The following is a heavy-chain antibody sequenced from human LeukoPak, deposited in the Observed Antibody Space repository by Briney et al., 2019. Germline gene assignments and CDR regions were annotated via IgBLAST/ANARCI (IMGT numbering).Heavy chain of an antibody. CDR1: ESTFSKFW. CDR3: ARDSPIVGGTGASDF. D-gene: IGHD1-26*01. Sequence: GGSLRLSCAASESTFSKFWMHWVRQAPGKGLVWVSGINRDGSTTTYADSVKGRFTISRDNAKNSLYLQMNSLRVDDTAVYYCARDSPIVGGTGASDFWGQGIMVTVSS. CDR2: INRDGSTT. V-gene: IGHV3-74*03. J-gene: IGHJ3*01.